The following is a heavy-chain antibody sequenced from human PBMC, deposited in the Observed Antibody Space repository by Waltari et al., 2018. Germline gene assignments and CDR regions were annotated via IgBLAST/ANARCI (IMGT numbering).Heavy chain of an antibody. CDR3: ARVLVVVAAPAYYMDV. CDR2: ISSSSSYI. Sequence: EVQLVESGGGLVKPGGSLRLSCAASGFTLSSYSLNWVRQAPGKWLDWVSSISSSSSYIYYADSVKGRCTISRDNAKNSLYLQMNSLRAEYTAVYYCARVLVVVAAPAYYMDVWGKGTTVTVSS. CDR1: GFTLSSYS. J-gene: IGHJ6*03. D-gene: IGHD2-15*01. V-gene: IGHV3-21*01.